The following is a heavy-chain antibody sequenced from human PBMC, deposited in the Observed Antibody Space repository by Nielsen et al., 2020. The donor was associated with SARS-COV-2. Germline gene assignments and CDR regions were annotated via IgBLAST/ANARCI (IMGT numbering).Heavy chain of an antibody. J-gene: IGHJ4*02. CDR3: ASDSSGWYYFDY. V-gene: IGHV4-39*01. D-gene: IGHD6-19*01. Sequence: WIRQAPGKGLEWIGSIYYSGSTYYNPSLKSRVTISVDTSKNQFSLKLSSVTAADTAVYYCASDSSGWYYFDYWGQGTLVTVSS. CDR2: IYYSGST.